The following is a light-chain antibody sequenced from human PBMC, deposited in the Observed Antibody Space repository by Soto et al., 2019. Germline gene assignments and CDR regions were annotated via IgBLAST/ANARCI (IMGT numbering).Light chain of an antibody. CDR3: SSYAGSNNVV. Sequence: QSALTQPPSASGSPGQSVTISGTGTSSDVGAYDYVSWYQQHPGKAPKLIIYDVIKRPSGVPDRFSGSKSGNTASLTVSGLQAEDEADYYCSSYAGSNNVVFGGGTKVTVL. CDR1: SSDVGAYDY. V-gene: IGLV2-8*01. CDR2: DVI. J-gene: IGLJ3*02.